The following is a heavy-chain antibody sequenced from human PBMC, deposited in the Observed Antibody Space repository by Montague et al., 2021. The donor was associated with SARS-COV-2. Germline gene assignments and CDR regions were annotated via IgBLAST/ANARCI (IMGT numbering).Heavy chain of an antibody. D-gene: IGHD3-22*01. Sequence: SETLSLTCTVSGGSTNNYYCSWIRQPAGTGLEWIGRIHASGISTYNPSLESRVTMSVDTSKNQFSLKLSSVTAADTAVYYCARGRFYYDSGALGSWGQGTRVTVSA. V-gene: IGHV4-4*07. CDR1: GGSTNNYY. CDR3: ARGRFYYDSGALGS. CDR2: IHASGIS. J-gene: IGHJ5*02.